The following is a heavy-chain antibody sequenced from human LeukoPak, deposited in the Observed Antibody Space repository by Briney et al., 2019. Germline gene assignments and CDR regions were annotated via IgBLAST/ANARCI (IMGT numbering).Heavy chain of an antibody. CDR2: IYYSGST. J-gene: IGHJ4*02. CDR1: GGSISSSSYY. V-gene: IGHV4-39*07. Sequence: SETLSLTCTVSGGSISSSSYYWGWIRQPPGKGLEWIGSIYYSGSTYYNPSLKSRVTISVDTSKNQFSLKLSSVTAADTAVYYCARATRGSYGGWGQGTLVTVSS. CDR3: ARATRGSYGG. D-gene: IGHD1-26*01.